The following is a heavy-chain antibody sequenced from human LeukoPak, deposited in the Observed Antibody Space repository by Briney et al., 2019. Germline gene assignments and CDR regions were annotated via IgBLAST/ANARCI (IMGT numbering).Heavy chain of an antibody. CDR3: ARDGDIYCGGDCYSGY. V-gene: IGHV3-48*03. Sequence: PGGSLRLSCAASGFTFSSYEMNWVRPAPGKGLEWVSYISSSGSTIYYADSVKGRFTISRDNAKNSLYLQMNSLRAEDTAVYYCARDGDIYCGGDCYSGYWGQGTLVTVSS. CDR2: ISSSGSTI. D-gene: IGHD2-21*02. J-gene: IGHJ4*02. CDR1: GFTFSSYE.